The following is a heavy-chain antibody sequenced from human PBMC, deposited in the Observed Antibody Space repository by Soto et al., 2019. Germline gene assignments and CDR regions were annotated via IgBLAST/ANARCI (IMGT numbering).Heavy chain of an antibody. V-gene: IGHV3-11*01. CDR1: GFTFGDYY. D-gene: IGHD6-13*01. Sequence: QVQLVESGGGLVKPGGSLRLSREASGFTFGDYYMTWIRQAPGKGLEWVSFIGNRGTGIYYADSVKGRFTIFRDNAKNSLYLQMNSLRAEDTAMYYCARDLRAVGMASRFDPWGQGTLVTVSS. CDR2: IGNRGTGI. J-gene: IGHJ5*02. CDR3: ARDLRAVGMASRFDP.